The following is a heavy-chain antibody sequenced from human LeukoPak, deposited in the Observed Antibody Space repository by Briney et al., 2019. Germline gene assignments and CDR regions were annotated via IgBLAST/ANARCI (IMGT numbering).Heavy chain of an antibody. J-gene: IGHJ4*02. CDR1: GFTFSDYY. V-gene: IGHV3-11*01. CDR2: ISSSGSTI. Sequence: GGSLRLSCAASGFTFSDYYMSWTRQAPGKVLEWVSYISSSGSTIYYADSVKGRFTISRDNAKNSLHLQMNSLRAEDTAVYYCARRSSGYYAWVFDYWGQGTLVTVSS. CDR3: ARRSSGYYAWVFDY. D-gene: IGHD3-22*01.